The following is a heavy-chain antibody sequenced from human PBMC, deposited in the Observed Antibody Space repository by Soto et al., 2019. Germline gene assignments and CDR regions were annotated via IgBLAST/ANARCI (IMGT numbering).Heavy chain of an antibody. J-gene: IGHJ6*02. CDR1: GYTFTGYY. CDR2: INPNSGGT. D-gene: IGHD3-3*01. CDR3: ARERDHDFWSGPYYYYYGMDV. Sequence: ASVKVSCKASGYTFTGYYMHWVRQAPGQGLEWMGWINPNSGGTNYAQKFQGWVTMTRDTSISTAYMELSRLRSDDTAVYYCARERDHDFWSGPYYYYYGMDVWGQGTTVTVSS. V-gene: IGHV1-2*04.